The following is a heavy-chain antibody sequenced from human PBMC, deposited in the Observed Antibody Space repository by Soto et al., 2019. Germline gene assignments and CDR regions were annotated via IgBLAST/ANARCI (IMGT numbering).Heavy chain of an antibody. D-gene: IGHD6-6*01. Sequence: SVKVSCKASGGTFSSYAISWVRQAPGQGLEWMGGMIPIFGTANYAQKFQGRVTITADGYTSTAYMELSSLRSEDTAVYYCARDQEGSSSKALDYWGQGTLVTVSS. CDR3: ARDQEGSSSKALDY. CDR1: GGTFSSYA. J-gene: IGHJ4*02. V-gene: IGHV1-69*13. CDR2: MIPIFGTA.